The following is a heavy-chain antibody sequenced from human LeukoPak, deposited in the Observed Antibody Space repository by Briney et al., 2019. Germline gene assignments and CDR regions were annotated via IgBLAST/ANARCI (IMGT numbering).Heavy chain of an antibody. V-gene: IGHV4-61*02. CDR3: ARKYGTITMTHFDI. Sequence: PSQTLSLTCTVSGGSISSGSYYWSWIQQPAGKGLEWIGRIYTSGSTNYNPSLKSRVTISVDTSKNQFSLKLSSVTAADTAVYYCARKYGTITMTHFDIWGQGTMVTVSS. D-gene: IGHD3-22*01. J-gene: IGHJ3*02. CDR2: IYTSGST. CDR1: GGSISSGSYY.